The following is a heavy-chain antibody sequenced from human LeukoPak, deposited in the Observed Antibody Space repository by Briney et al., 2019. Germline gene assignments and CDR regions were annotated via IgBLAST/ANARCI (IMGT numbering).Heavy chain of an antibody. D-gene: IGHD3-10*02. Sequence: GGSLRLSCSASGFTFSSYEMNWVRQAPGKGLEWVSYISSGGTTIYYADSVKGRFTISRDNAKNSLYLQMNSLRAEDTAVYYCAELGITMIGGVWGKGTTVTISS. V-gene: IGHV3-48*03. CDR2: ISSGGTTI. CDR3: AELGITMIGGV. CDR1: GFTFSSYE. J-gene: IGHJ6*04.